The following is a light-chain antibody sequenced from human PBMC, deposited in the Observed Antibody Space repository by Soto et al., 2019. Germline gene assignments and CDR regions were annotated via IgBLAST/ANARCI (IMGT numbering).Light chain of an antibody. Sequence: DIRLTQSPSSASGSVGERVTVTCRASQSISSCLAWYQQKPGKAPKLLIYAASSLQTGIPARFSGSGSGTDFTLTISSLQPEDFAIYYCQQDNSWPMTFGQGTKVEIK. V-gene: IGKV1D-12*01. CDR2: AAS. J-gene: IGKJ1*01. CDR1: QSISSC. CDR3: QQDNSWPMT.